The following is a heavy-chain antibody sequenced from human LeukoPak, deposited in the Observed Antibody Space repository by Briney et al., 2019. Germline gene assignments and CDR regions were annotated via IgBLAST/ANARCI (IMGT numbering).Heavy chain of an antibody. D-gene: IGHD6-6*01. V-gene: IGHV1-2*02. CDR1: GYTFTGYY. CDR3: ARVEYSSSSGDY. J-gene: IGHJ4*02. Sequence: ASVEVSCKASGYTFTGYYMHWVRQAPGQGLEWMGWINPNSGGTNYAQKFQGRVTMTRDTPISTAYMELSRLRSDDTAVYYCARVEYSSSSGDYWGQGTLVTVSS. CDR2: INPNSGGT.